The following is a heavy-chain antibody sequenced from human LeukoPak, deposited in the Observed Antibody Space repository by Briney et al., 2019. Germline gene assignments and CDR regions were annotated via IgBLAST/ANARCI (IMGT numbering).Heavy chain of an antibody. J-gene: IGHJ5*02. D-gene: IGHD3-10*01. Sequence: PGGSLRLSCAASGFMFSSYWMTWVRQAPGKGLEWVANIKQDGGDKNYVVSVKGRFTISRDNAKNSLYLQMNSLRVEDTAVYYCARESGYHGSGFDPWGQGTLVTVSS. CDR2: IKQDGGDK. CDR1: GFMFSSYW. V-gene: IGHV3-7*01. CDR3: ARESGYHGSGFDP.